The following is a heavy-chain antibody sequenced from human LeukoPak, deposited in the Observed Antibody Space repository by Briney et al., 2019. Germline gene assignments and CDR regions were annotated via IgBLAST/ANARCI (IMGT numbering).Heavy chain of an antibody. J-gene: IGHJ5*02. CDR1: GFTFSGYW. D-gene: IGHD1-26*01. CDR3: VRGAVGTGVWFDP. Sequence: GGSLRLSCAASGFTFSGYWMHWVRQAPGKGLECVSRINIDGATTNYADSVKGRFTISRDNAKNTLHLQMNSLRADDTAVYYCVRGAVGTGVWFDPWGQGTLVTVSS. CDR2: INIDGATT. V-gene: IGHV3-74*01.